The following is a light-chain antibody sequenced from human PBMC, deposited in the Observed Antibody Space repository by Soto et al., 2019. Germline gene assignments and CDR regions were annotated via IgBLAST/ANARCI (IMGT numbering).Light chain of an antibody. CDR3: QSYDSSLSRV. CDR2: GNN. J-gene: IGLJ2*01. V-gene: IGLV1-40*01. CDR1: SSNIGAGYN. Sequence: QSVLTQPPSASGAPGQWVTISCTGSSSNIGAGYNVYWYQQHPGTAPKLLIYGNNNRPSGVPDRFSGSKSGTSASLAITGLQAEDEADHYCQSYDSSLSRVFGAGTKLTVL.